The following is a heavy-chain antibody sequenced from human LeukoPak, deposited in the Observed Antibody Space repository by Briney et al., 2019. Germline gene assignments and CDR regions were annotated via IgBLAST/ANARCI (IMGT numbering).Heavy chain of an antibody. Sequence: PSETLSLTCVVYGGSFSGYYWSWIRQPPGKGLEWIGEINHSGSTNYNPSLKSRVTISVDTSKNQFSLRLNSVTAADTAAYYCAYSSGYQQHSGQGTLVTVSS. J-gene: IGHJ1*01. CDR2: INHSGST. D-gene: IGHD3-22*01. CDR3: AYSSGYQQH. V-gene: IGHV4-34*01. CDR1: GGSFSGYY.